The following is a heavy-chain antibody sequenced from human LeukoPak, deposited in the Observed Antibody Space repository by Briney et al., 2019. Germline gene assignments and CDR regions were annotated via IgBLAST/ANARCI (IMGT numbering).Heavy chain of an antibody. CDR3: ARGQRITIFGVVMDDAFDI. D-gene: IGHD3-3*01. V-gene: IGHV1-18*01. CDR2: ISAYNGNT. J-gene: IGHJ3*02. CDR1: GYTFTSYG. Sequence: GASVKVSCKAPGYTFTSYGISWVRQAPGQGLGWMGWISAYNGNTNYAQKLQGRVTMTTDTSTSTAYMELRSLRSDDTAVYYCARGQRITIFGVVMDDAFDIWGQGTMVTVSS.